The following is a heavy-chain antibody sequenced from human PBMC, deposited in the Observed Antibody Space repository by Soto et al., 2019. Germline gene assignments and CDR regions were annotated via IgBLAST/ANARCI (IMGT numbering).Heavy chain of an antibody. J-gene: IGHJ4*02. CDR3: ARNYDYVWGSYRFPHN. V-gene: IGHV1-46*01. D-gene: IGHD3-16*02. CDR2: INPSGGST. Sequence: ASVKVSCKASGYTFTSCYMHWVRQAPGQGLEWMGIINPSGGSTSYAQKFQGRVTMTRDTSTSTVYMELSSLRSEDTAVYYCARNYDYVWGSYRFPHNWGRGTRVTVSS. CDR1: GYTFTSCY.